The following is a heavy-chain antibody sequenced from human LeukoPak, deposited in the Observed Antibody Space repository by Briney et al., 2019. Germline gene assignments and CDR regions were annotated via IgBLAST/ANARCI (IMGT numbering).Heavy chain of an antibody. CDR1: GFTFSTYG. CDR3: AKGANAVGY. V-gene: IGHV3-30*18. J-gene: IGHJ4*02. CDR2: ISNGGSYK. Sequence: GGSLRLSCEASGFTFSTYGMHWVRQAPGKGLEWVAGISNGGSYKYYADSVKGRFTISRDNSRNTLYLQMNSLRAEDTAVYYCAKGANAVGYWGQGTLVTVSS. D-gene: IGHD2-8*01.